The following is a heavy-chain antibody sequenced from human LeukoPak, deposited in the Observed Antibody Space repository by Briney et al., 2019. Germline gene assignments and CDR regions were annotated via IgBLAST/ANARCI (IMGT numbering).Heavy chain of an antibody. CDR3: TRDRHGMAV. CDR2: IKQDETEK. Sequence: GGSLRLSCTASGFTFSNFWMGWVRQAPGKGLEWVANIKQDETEKFYLGSVKGRFTISRDNAKNSLYLQMNSLRVEDTALYYCTRDRHGMAVWGQGTTVTVSS. J-gene: IGHJ6*02. CDR1: GFTFSNFW. V-gene: IGHV3-7*03.